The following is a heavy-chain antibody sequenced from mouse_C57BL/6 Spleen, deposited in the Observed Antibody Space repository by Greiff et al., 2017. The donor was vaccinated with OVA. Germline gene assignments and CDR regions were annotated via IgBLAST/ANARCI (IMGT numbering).Heavy chain of an antibody. J-gene: IGHJ3*01. Sequence: VQLQESGAELARPGASVKMSCKASGYTFTSYTMHWVKQRPGQGLEWIGYINPSSGYTKYNQKFKDKATLTADKSSSTAYMQLSSLTSEDSAVYYCARSHYDYDFAYWGQGTLVTVSA. V-gene: IGHV1-4*01. CDR1: GYTFTSYT. D-gene: IGHD2-4*01. CDR3: ARSHYDYDFAY. CDR2: INPSSGYT.